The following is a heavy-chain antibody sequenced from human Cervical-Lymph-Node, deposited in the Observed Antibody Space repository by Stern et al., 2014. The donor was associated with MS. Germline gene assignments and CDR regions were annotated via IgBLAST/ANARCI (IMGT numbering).Heavy chain of an antibody. CDR2: ASNSGST. J-gene: IGHJ4*02. V-gene: IGHV4-39*01. CDR1: GDSISSSDSH. CDR3: ARQYIYEKYYFDY. D-gene: IGHD2-21*01. Sequence: QVQLQESGPGLVKPSVTLSLTCTVSGDSISSSDSHWAWIRQPPGKGLAWIGSASNSGSTYYIPPLKIRVTFSVDPSKNQSTQKVISVSAADTAVYFCARQYIYEKYYFDYWGQGTLVTVSS.